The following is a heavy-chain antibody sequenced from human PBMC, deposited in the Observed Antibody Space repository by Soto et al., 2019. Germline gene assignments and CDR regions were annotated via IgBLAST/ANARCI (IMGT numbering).Heavy chain of an antibody. D-gene: IGHD3-10*01. Sequence: QVQLVQSGAEVKKPGSSVKVSCKTSGVSFNNNGIGWVRQAPGHGLEWMGGVSPPFRTSNYARKFQGRISINADASTGTVNMELSSLTAEDTAQYYCARVLYYGSGSCSSYGMDVWGQGTTVTVSS. J-gene: IGHJ6*02. V-gene: IGHV1-69*01. CDR3: ARVLYYGSGSCSSYGMDV. CDR1: GVSFNNNG. CDR2: VSPPFRTS.